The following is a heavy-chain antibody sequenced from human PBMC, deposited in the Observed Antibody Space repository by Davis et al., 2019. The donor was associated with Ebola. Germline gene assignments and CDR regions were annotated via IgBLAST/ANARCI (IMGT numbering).Heavy chain of an antibody. Sequence: ASVKVSCKASGYTFTSYAMHWVRQAPGQRLEWMGWINAGNGNTKYSQKFQGRVTITRDTSASTAYMELRSLRSDDTAVYYCARGGGSYSADYWGQGTLVTVSS. V-gene: IGHV1-3*01. J-gene: IGHJ4*02. CDR1: GYTFTSYA. D-gene: IGHD1-26*01. CDR3: ARGGGSYSADY. CDR2: INAGNGNT.